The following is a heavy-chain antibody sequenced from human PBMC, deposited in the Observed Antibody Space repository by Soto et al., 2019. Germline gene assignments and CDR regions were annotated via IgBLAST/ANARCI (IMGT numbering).Heavy chain of an antibody. CDR2: IDPSDSYT. Sequence: PGESLKIYCKGSGYSFTSYWISWVRQMPGKGLEWMGRIDPSDSYTNYSPSFQGHVTISADKSISTAYLQWSSLKASDTAMYYCARPSRYSSSSSGEIDYWGQGTLVTVSS. CDR3: ARPSRYSSSSSGEIDY. J-gene: IGHJ4*02. CDR1: GYSFTSYW. D-gene: IGHD6-6*01. V-gene: IGHV5-10-1*01.